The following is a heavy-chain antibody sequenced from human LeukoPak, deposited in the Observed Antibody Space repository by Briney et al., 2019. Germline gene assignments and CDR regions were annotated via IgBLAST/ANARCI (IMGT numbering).Heavy chain of an antibody. D-gene: IGHD2-8*01. CDR3: ARDRIGCTNGVCYSYYYYGMDV. J-gene: IGHJ6*02. Sequence: PGESLRLSCAASGFTFSSYGMHWVRQAPGKGLEWVAVISYDGSNKYYADSVKGRFTISRDNAKNSLYLQMNSLRDEDTAVYYCARDRIGCTNGVCYSYYYYGMDVWGQGTTVTVSS. V-gene: IGHV3-30*03. CDR2: ISYDGSNK. CDR1: GFTFSSYG.